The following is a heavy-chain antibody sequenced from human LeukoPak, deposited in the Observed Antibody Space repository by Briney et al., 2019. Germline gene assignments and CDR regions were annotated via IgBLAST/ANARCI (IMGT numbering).Heavy chain of an antibody. V-gene: IGHV1-69*04. Sequence: SVKVSCKASGGTFSSYAISWVRQAPGQGLEWMGRIIPILGIANYAQKFQGRVTITADKSTSTAYMELSSLRSEDTAVYYCASQYGSGSYYNYYGMDVWSQGTTVTVSS. CDR1: GGTFSSYA. J-gene: IGHJ6*02. CDR3: ASQYGSGSYYNYYGMDV. D-gene: IGHD3-10*01. CDR2: IIPILGIA.